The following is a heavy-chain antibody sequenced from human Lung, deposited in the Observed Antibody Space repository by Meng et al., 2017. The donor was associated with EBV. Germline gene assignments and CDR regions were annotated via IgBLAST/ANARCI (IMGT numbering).Heavy chain of an antibody. Sequence: QVQRLGSGGGVVQPGGSLGLSCVASGFAFSKFGIHWVRQAPGKGLEWVAVITYDGTKKYYADSVEGRFTISRDNSKNTLFLQMNSLKVEDTAVYYCTPFDYWGQGTLVTVSS. CDR3: TPFDY. CDR1: GFAFSKFG. V-gene: IGHV3-30*03. CDR2: ITYDGTKK. J-gene: IGHJ4*02.